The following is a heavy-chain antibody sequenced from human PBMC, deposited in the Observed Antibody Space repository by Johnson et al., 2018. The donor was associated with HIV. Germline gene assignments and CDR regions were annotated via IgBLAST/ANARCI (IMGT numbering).Heavy chain of an antibody. CDR1: GFTFDDYA. J-gene: IGHJ3*02. CDR3: ALTESRFLEWLFRAFDI. V-gene: IGHV3-9*01. CDR2: ISWNSGSI. Sequence: EVQLVESGGGVVQPGRSLRLSCAASGFTFDDYAMHWVRQAPGKGLEWVSGISWNSGSIGYADSVKGRVTISRDNTKNTLYLQMNSLSADDTAIYYCALTESRFLEWLFRAFDIWGQGTMVTVSS. D-gene: IGHD3-3*01.